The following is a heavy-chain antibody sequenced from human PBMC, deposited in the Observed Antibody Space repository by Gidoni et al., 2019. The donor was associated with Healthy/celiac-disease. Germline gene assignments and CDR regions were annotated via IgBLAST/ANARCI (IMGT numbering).Heavy chain of an antibody. Sequence: VKGRFTISRDNSKNTLYLQMNSLRAEDTAVYYCAKSQERPRGGSYHHLDYWGQGTLVTVSS. CDR3: AKSQERPRGGSYHHLDY. V-gene: IGHV3-30*02. J-gene: IGHJ4*02. D-gene: IGHD1-26*01.